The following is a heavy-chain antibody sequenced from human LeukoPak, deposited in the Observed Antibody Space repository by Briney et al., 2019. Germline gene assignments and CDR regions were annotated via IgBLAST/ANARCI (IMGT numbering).Heavy chain of an antibody. CDR1: GFTFRSDA. V-gene: IGHV3-30-3*01. J-gene: IGHJ4*02. Sequence: PGRSLRLSCADSGFTFRSDAMHWVRQAPGKGLEWVAVIAYDATIKHYADSVKGRFTISRDNSKNMLFLQMDSLRGDDTAVYYCARGLRRGDYLDSWGQGTLVTVSS. CDR2: IAYDATIK. CDR3: ARGLRRGDYLDS.